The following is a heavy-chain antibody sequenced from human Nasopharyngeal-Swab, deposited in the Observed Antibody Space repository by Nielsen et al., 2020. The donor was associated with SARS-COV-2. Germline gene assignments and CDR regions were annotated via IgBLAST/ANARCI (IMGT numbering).Heavy chain of an antibody. Sequence: WIRQPPGKGLEWIGEINHSGSTNYNPSLKSRVTISVDTSKNPFSLKLSSVTAADTAVYYCARDRFSSGKDPWGQGTLVTVSS. V-gene: IGHV4-34*01. J-gene: IGHJ5*02. D-gene: IGHD3-22*01. CDR2: INHSGST. CDR3: ARDRFSSGKDP.